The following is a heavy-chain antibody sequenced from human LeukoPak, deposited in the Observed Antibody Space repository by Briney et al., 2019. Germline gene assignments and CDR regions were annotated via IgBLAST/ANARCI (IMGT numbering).Heavy chain of an antibody. CDR2: IYYSGST. D-gene: IGHD5-24*01. V-gene: IGHV4-39*01. CDR1: GGSISSSRYY. CDR3: ASPRGGDGYNYEGSFDY. J-gene: IGHJ4*02. Sequence: SETLSLTCTVSGGSISSSRYYWGWIRQPPGKGLEWIGSIYYSGSTYYNPSLKSRVTISVDTSKNQFSLKLSSVTAADTAVYYCASPRGGDGYNYEGSFDYWGQGTLVTVSS.